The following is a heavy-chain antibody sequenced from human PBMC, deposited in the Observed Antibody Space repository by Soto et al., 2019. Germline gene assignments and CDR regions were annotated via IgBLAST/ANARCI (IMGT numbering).Heavy chain of an antibody. CDR1: GGSISSGGYY. J-gene: IGHJ3*02. V-gene: IGHV4-31*03. D-gene: IGHD3-3*01. CDR2: IYYSGST. CDR3: GGLGVLRFLEWSIDVDAFDI. Sequence: QVQLQESGPGLVKPSQTLSLTCTVSGGSISSGGYYWSWIRQHPGKGLEWIGYIYYSGSTYYNPSLQGRVTISVNPSKNQFSLKVSFLTGADTAVYFWGGLGVLRFLEWSIDVDAFDIWGQGTMVTVSS.